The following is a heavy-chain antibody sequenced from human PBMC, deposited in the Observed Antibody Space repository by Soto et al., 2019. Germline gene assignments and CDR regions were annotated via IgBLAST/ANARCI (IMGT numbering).Heavy chain of an antibody. Sequence: QVQLQESGPGLVKPSQTLSLTCTVSGGSISSGGYYWSWIRQHPGKGLEWIGYIYYSGSTYYNPYLKSRVSISVDTSKNQFSLKLSSVTAADTAVYYCARVGYIVATRIQNYFDYWGQGTLVTVS. CDR1: GGSISSGGYY. CDR3: ARVGYIVATRIQNYFDY. D-gene: IGHD5-12*01. CDR2: IYYSGST. V-gene: IGHV4-31*03. J-gene: IGHJ4*02.